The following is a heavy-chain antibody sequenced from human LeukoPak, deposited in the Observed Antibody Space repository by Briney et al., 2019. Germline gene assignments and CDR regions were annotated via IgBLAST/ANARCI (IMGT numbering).Heavy chain of an antibody. Sequence: GGSLRLSCAASGFTFSSYAMSWVRQAPGKGLEWVSAISGSGGSTYYADSVKGRFTISRDNSKNTLYLQMNSLRAEDTAVYYCAKGTDDYYDSSGYVYWGQGTLVTVSS. D-gene: IGHD3-22*01. CDR3: AKGTDDYYDSSGYVY. CDR1: GFTFSSYA. J-gene: IGHJ4*02. V-gene: IGHV3-23*01. CDR2: ISGSGGST.